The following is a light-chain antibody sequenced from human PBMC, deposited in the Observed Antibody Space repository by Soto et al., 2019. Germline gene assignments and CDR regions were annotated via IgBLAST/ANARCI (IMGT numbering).Light chain of an antibody. CDR3: AAWDDSLNAL. J-gene: IGLJ1*01. CDR2: EVT. V-gene: IGLV2-14*02. CDR1: SSDVGTYNL. Sequence: QSALTQPASVSGSPGQSITISCTGTSSDVGTYNLVSWYQQHPDKAPKLMIYEVTKRPSGVSNRFSGSKSGTSAFLAISGLQSEDEADYYCAAWDDSLNALFGTGTKLTVL.